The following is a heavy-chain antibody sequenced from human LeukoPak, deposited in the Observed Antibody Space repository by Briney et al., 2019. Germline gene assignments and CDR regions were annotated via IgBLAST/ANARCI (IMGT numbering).Heavy chain of an antibody. CDR2: ISGSGGST. D-gene: IGHD3-22*01. Sequence: GGSLRLSCAASGFTFSSYAMSWVRQASGKGLGWVSGISGSGGSTYYADSVKGRFTISRDNSKNTLYLQMNSLRAEDTAVYYCAKDLHYYDSSGYYYEGYWGQGTLVSVSS. J-gene: IGHJ4*02. V-gene: IGHV3-23*01. CDR1: GFTFSSYA. CDR3: AKDLHYYDSSGYYYEGY.